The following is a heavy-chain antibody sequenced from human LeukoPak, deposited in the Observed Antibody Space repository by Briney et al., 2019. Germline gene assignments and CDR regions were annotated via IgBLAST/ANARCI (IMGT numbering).Heavy chain of an antibody. CDR1: GVSISSGGYS. D-gene: IGHD5-18*01. J-gene: IGHJ6*04. V-gene: IGHV4-30-2*01. CDR2: IYHSGST. CDR3: ARELWLDV. Sequence: PSQTLSLTCAVSGVSISSGGYSWSWIRQPPGKGLEWIGYIYHSGSTYYNPSLKSRVTISVDRSKNQFSLKLSSVTAADTAVYYCARELWLDVWGKGTTVTVSS.